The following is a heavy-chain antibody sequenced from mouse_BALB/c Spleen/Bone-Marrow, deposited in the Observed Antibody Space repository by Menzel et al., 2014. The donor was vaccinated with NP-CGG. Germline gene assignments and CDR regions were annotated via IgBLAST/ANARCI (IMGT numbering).Heavy chain of an antibody. CDR3: ERDINHGNSWSFHA. Sequence: EVMLVESGGGLVQPGGSLRLSCATSGFTFTDYYMSWVRQPPGKALEWLGFIRNKANGYTTEYSASVKGRFTISRDNSQSILYLQMNTLRAEDSATYYCERDINHGNSWSFHAWGAGNTVTAST. J-gene: IGHJ1*01. CDR2: IRNKANGYTT. D-gene: IGHD2-1*01. CDR1: GFTFTDYY. V-gene: IGHV7-3*02.